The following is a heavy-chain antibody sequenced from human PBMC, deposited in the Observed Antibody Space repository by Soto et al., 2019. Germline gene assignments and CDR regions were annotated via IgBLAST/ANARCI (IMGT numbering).Heavy chain of an antibody. J-gene: IGHJ4*02. D-gene: IGHD1-26*01. CDR1: GDNVSSNDAG. CDR2: TYYRSKWFN. V-gene: IGHV6-1*01. CDR3: ARDVGPTNFDS. Sequence: PSQTLSLTCAISGDNVSSNDAGWNWIRQSPSRGLEWLGRTYYRSKWFNVYAASVKGRIIVNPDTAKNQFSLQLNSVTPDDSALYYCARDVGPTNFDSWGQGTLVTVSS.